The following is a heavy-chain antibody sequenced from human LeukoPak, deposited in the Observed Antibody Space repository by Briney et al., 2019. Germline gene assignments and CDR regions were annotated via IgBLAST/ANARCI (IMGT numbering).Heavy chain of an antibody. CDR2: IYYSGST. Sequence: SETLSLTCTVSGYSISSGYYWGWIRQPPGKGLEWIGSIYYSGSTYYNPSLKSRVTISVDTSKNQFSLKLSSVTAADTAVYYCARDLGSGWFDYWGQGTLVTVSS. V-gene: IGHV4-38-2*02. J-gene: IGHJ4*02. CDR1: GYSISSGYY. CDR3: ARDLGSGWFDY. D-gene: IGHD6-19*01.